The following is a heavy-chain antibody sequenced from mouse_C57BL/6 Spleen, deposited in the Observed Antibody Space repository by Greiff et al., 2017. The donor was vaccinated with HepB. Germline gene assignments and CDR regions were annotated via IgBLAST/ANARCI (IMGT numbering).Heavy chain of an antibody. CDR1: GYTFTSYT. V-gene: IGHV1-4*01. CDR3: ARGALPGFAY. Sequence: VHLVESGAELARPGASVKMSCKASGYTFTSYTMHWVKQRPGQGLEWIGYINPSSGYTKYNQKFKDKATLTADKSSSTAYMQLSSLTSEDSAVYYCARGALPGFAYWGQGTLVTVSA. CDR2: INPSSGYT. J-gene: IGHJ3*01.